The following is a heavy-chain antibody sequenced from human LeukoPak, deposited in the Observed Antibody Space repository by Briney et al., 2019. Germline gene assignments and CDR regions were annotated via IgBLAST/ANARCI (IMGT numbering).Heavy chain of an antibody. V-gene: IGHV4-30-2*02. J-gene: IGHJ5*02. Sequence: SQTLSLTCTVSGGSIGSGDYSWSWIRQPPGKGLEWIGYMSHSGSTSYNPSLKSRVTISVDRSRNQFSLKLSSVTAADTAVYYCAGEVPAAINRFDPWGQGTLVTVSS. CDR3: AGEVPAAINRFDP. CDR2: MSHSGST. CDR1: GGSIGSGDYS. D-gene: IGHD2-2*01.